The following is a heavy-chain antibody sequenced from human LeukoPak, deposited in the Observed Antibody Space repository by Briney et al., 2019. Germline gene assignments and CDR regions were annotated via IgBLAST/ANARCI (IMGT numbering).Heavy chain of an antibody. CDR3: ARADY. CDR1: GYTFTDYY. V-gene: IGHV1-46*01. CDR2: INPSGGIT. Sequence: GASVTVSCKASGYTFTDYYMNWVRQAPGQGLEWMGIINPSGGITNYAQKFQGRVNMTRDTSTSTVYLELSSLRSEDTAVYYCARADYWGQGTLVTVSS. J-gene: IGHJ4*02.